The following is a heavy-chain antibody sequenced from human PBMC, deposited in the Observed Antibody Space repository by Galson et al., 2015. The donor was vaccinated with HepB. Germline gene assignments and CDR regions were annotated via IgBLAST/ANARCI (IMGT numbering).Heavy chain of an antibody. CDR3: ATIGVVASTGVRYFHH. CDR2: INTKTGNP. Sequence: SVKVSCKASGYTLTTYAMTWVRQAPAQGLEWMGWINTKTGNPTYAQDFTGRLVFSLDTSVNTAYLQINSLKADDTAVYYCATIGVVASTGVRYFHHWGQGTLITVSS. D-gene: IGHD2-15*01. CDR1: GYTLTTYA. J-gene: IGHJ1*01. V-gene: IGHV7-4-1*02.